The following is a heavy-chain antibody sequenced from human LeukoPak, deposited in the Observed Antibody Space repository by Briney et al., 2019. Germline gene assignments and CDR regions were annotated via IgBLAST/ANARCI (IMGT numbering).Heavy chain of an antibody. J-gene: IGHJ3*02. D-gene: IGHD3-10*01. CDR1: GYSFTSHW. Sequence: GESLKISCKGSGYSFTSHWIGWVRQMPGKGLEWMGIIYPGDSDTRYSPSFQGQVTISADKSISTAYLQWSSLKASDTAMYYCARSLITMVRGANHDAFDIWGQGTMVTVSS. V-gene: IGHV5-51*01. CDR3: ARSLITMVRGANHDAFDI. CDR2: IYPGDSDT.